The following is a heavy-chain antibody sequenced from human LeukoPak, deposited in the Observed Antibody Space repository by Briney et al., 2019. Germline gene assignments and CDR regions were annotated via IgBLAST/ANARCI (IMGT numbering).Heavy chain of an antibody. CDR1: GVSISSYGYY. Sequence: SETLSLTCSVSGVSISSYGYYCNWIRQSPGKGLEWIGHINHNGKTNYNPSLKSRVTISVDTSKDQFSLTLTSVTAADTAVYFCARGWGGFDSWGQGTLVTVSS. CDR3: ARGWGGFDS. V-gene: IGHV4-39*07. CDR2: INHNGKT. J-gene: IGHJ5*01. D-gene: IGHD3-16*01.